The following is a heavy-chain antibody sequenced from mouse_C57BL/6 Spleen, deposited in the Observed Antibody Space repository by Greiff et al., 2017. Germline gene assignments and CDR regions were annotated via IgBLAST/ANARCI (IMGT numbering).Heavy chain of an antibody. D-gene: IGHD2-3*01. V-gene: IGHV3-8*01. CDR3: ARSLIYDGYYDRYFDV. CDR2: ISYSGST. J-gene: IGHJ1*03. Sequence: EVKLVESGPGLAKPSQTLSLTCSVTGYSITSDYWNWIRKFPGNKLEYMGYISYSGSTYYNPSLKSRISITRDTSKNQYYLQLNSVTTEDTATYYCARSLIYDGYYDRYFDVWGTGTTVTVSS. CDR1: GYSITSDY.